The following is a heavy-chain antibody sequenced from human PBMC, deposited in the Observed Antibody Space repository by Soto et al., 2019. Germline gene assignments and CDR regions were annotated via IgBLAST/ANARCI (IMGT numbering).Heavy chain of an antibody. CDR1: GFTFSSYS. CDR3: ARYIVVVPARLYYMDV. CDR2: ISSSSSYI. Sequence: GGSLRLSCAASGFTFSSYSMNWVRQAPGKGLEWVSSISSSSSYIFYVDSVKGRFTISRDNAKNSLYLQMSSLRAEDTAVYYCARYIVVVPARLYYMDVWGKGTTVTVSS. V-gene: IGHV3-21*01. J-gene: IGHJ6*03. D-gene: IGHD2-2*01.